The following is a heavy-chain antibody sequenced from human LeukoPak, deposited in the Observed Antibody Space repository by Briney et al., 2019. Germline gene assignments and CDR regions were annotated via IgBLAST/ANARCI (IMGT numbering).Heavy chain of an antibody. Sequence: PGGSLRLSCAASGFIFSRYWMSWVRQAPGKGQEWVANIKRDGSEKYYVDSVKGRFIISRDNAKNSMYLLMNSLRAEDTAVYYCARGSYSGNCYYFDYWGQGSQVTVSS. CDR2: IKRDGSEK. D-gene: IGHD1-26*01. V-gene: IGHV3-7*01. J-gene: IGHJ4*02. CDR1: GFIFSRYW. CDR3: ARGSYSGNCYYFDY.